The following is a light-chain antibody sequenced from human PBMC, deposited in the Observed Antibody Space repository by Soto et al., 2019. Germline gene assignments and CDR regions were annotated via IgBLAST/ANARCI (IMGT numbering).Light chain of an antibody. CDR1: QSVSSY. CDR3: QQRSNWPYT. CDR2: DAS. J-gene: IGKJ2*01. Sequence: EIVLTQSPATLSLSPGERATLSCRASQSVSSYLAWYQQKPGQAPRLLIYDASNRATGIPARFSGSGSGTDFTLSSSSLEPEAFAVYYCQQRSNWPYTFGQGTKLEIK. V-gene: IGKV3-11*01.